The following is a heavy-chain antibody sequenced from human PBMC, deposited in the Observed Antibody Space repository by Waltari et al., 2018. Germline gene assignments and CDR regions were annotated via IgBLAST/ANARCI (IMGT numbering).Heavy chain of an antibody. CDR2: IYYSGST. J-gene: IGHJ5*02. CDR1: GGSISSHY. D-gene: IGHD3-3*01. Sequence: QVQLQESGPGLVKPSETLSLTCTVPGGSISSHYWSWIRQPPGKGLAWIGYIYYSGSTNYNPSLKSRVTISVDTSKNQFSLKLSSVTAADTAVYYCASGLGTYYDFWSGYHTPGWFDPWGQGTLVTVSS. CDR3: ASGLGTYYDFWSGYHTPGWFDP. V-gene: IGHV4-59*11.